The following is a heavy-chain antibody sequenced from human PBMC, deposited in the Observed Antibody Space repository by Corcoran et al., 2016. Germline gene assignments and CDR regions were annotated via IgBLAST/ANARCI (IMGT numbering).Heavy chain of an antibody. V-gene: IGHV3-74*03. D-gene: IGHD2-21*01. CDR1: GFAFSTYW. Sequence: EVQLVESGGGLVQPGGSLRLSCAASGFAFSTYWMHWVRQVPGKGLMWVSRITGDGSDTTYADSVTGRFTISRDNTENTLYLQMDRLRAEATAVYDCARGGGESSGRFRAFGFWGQGTMVTVSS. CDR2: ITGDGSDT. CDR3: ARGGGESSGRFRAFGF. J-gene: IGHJ3*01.